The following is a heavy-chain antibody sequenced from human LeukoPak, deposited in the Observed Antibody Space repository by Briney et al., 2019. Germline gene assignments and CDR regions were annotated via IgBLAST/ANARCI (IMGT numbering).Heavy chain of an antibody. Sequence: GGSLRLSCAASGFTFNNYAMHWVRQAPGKGLKWVAVISYDGSNKYYADSVKGRFTISRDNSKNTLYLQMNSLRAEDTAVYYCARVAAAKYFQHWGQGTLVTVSS. V-gene: IGHV3-30*04. J-gene: IGHJ1*01. CDR3: ARVAAAKYFQH. CDR1: GFTFNNYA. CDR2: ISYDGSNK. D-gene: IGHD2-15*01.